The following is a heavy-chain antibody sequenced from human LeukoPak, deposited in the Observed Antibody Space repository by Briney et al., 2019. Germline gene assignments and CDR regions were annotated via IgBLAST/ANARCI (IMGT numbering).Heavy chain of an antibody. Sequence: GGSLRLSCSVSGMTFTNAWMTWVRQAPGKGLEWVARIKSKVRGGTSDYAAPVKGRFTISRDDSEKKLYLQMNNLKSEDTALYYCTTDLVGIYDADYWGQGTLVTVSP. D-gene: IGHD3-10*01. CDR2: IKSKVRGGTS. J-gene: IGHJ4*02. CDR1: GMTFTNAW. V-gene: IGHV3-15*01. CDR3: TTDLVGIYDADY.